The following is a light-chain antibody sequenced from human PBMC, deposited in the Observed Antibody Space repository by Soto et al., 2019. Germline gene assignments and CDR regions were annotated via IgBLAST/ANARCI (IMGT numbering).Light chain of an antibody. CDR1: QNVSTF. Sequence: EIVLTQSPATLSLSPGERATLSCRASQNVSTFFAWYQQKPGQAPRLLIYDVSNRATGFPARFSGSGSGTDFTLTISSLEPEDFAVYYCQQRSEWPITFGQGTRLEIK. J-gene: IGKJ5*01. CDR2: DVS. V-gene: IGKV3-11*01. CDR3: QQRSEWPIT.